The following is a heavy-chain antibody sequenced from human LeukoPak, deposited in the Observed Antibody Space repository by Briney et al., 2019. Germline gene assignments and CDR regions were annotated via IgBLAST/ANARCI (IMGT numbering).Heavy chain of an antibody. Sequence: GGSLRLSCAVSGFTFSGFWMSWSRQAPGKGLEWVASINSDGSEGYYADVVKGRFTISRDNAKNSLYLQMNSLRAEDTAVYYCARQGCSSTSCYYYYGMDVWGQGTTVTVSS. J-gene: IGHJ6*02. CDR2: INSDGSEG. CDR3: ARQGCSSTSCYYYYGMDV. D-gene: IGHD2-2*01. V-gene: IGHV3-7*01. CDR1: GFTFSGFW.